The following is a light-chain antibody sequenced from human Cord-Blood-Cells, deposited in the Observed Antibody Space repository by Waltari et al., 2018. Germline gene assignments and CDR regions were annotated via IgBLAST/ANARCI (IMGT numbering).Light chain of an antibody. CDR2: WAS. Sequence: SQSVLYSSNNKNYLAWYQQKPGQPPKLLIYWASTRESGVPDRFSGSGSGTDFTLTISSLQAEDVAVYYCQQYYSTRTFGQGTKVEIK. CDR1: QSVLYSSNNKNY. V-gene: IGKV4-1*01. J-gene: IGKJ1*01. CDR3: QQYYSTRT.